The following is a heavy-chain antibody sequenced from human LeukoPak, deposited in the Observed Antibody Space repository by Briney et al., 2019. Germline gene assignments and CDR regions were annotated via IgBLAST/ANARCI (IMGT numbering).Heavy chain of an antibody. CDR2: IYHSGST. Sequence: SETLSLTCTVFGYSISSGYYWGWIRQPPGKGLEWIGSIYHSGSTYYNPSLKSRVTISVDTSKNQFSLKLSSVTAADTAVYYCARGLSSGYYYGYYYMDVWGKGTTVTISS. CDR1: GYSISSGYY. D-gene: IGHD3-22*01. CDR3: ARGLSSGYYYGYYYMDV. V-gene: IGHV4-38-2*02. J-gene: IGHJ6*03.